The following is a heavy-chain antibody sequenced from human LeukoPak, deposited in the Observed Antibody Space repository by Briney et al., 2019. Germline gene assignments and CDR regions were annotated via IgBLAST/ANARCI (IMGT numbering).Heavy chain of an antibody. J-gene: IGHJ4*02. V-gene: IGHV4-39*07. D-gene: IGHD6-13*01. CDR2: IYYSGST. CDR1: GGSISSSSYY. CDR3: ERDGRIAAAGAFDY. Sequence: PSETLSLTCTVSGGSISSSSYYWGWIRQPPGKGLEWIGSIYYSGSTYYNPSLKSRVTISVDTSKNQFSLKLSSVTAADTAVYYCERDGRIAAAGAFDYWGQGTLVTVSS.